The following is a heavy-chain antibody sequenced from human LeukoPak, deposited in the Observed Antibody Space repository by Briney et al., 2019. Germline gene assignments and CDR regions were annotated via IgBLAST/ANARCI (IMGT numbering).Heavy chain of an antibody. CDR3: ARAYYYGSGRYSAFAY. CDR2: IYNRGSI. J-gene: IGHJ4*02. V-gene: IGHV4-59*01. D-gene: IGHD3-10*01. Sequence: SETLSLTCTVSGGSISSDYWSWIRQPPGKGLEWIGYIYNRGSINYNPSLKSRVTISVDPSKSQFSLKLNSVTAADTAVYYCARAYYYGSGRYSAFAYWGQGTLVTVSS. CDR1: GGSISSDY.